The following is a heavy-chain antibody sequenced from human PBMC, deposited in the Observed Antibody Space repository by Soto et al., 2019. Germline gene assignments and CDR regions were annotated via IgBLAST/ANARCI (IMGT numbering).Heavy chain of an antibody. Sequence: VQLVESGGNLVQPGGSLRLSCAASGFTFSAFWMSWVRRAPGRGLEWVANIKEDGSETYYVDSVEGRFTISRDNDKKSLDQQMNSLRAEDTALYYCARGGSHSSDAWGQGALVTVSS. V-gene: IGHV3-7*05. CDR1: GFTFSAFW. CDR2: IKEDGSET. J-gene: IGHJ5*02. CDR3: ARGGSHSSDA. D-gene: IGHD1-26*01.